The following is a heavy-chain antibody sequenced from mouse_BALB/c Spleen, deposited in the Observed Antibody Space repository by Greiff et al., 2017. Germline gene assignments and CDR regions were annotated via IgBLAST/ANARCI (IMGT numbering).Heavy chain of an antibody. CDR2: IWSGGST. J-gene: IGHJ4*01. CDR1: GFSLTSYG. V-gene: IGHV2-2*02. Sequence: QVQLQQSGPGLVQPSQSLSITCTASGFSLTSYGVHWVRQSPGKGLEWLGVIWSGGSTDYNAAFISRLSISKDNSKDQVFFIMNSLQANDTAKYYCTRKDVYYLRSCAMDYWGQGTSVTVSS. D-gene: IGHD2-3*01. CDR3: TRKDVYYLRSCAMDY.